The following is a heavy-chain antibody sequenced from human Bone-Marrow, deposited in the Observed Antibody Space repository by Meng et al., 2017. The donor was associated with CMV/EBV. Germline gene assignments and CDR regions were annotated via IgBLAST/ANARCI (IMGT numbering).Heavy chain of an antibody. D-gene: IGHD6-6*01. V-gene: IGHV3-30*02. Sequence: GESLKISCAASGFSFNSYAMHWVRQPPGKGLEWVTFIRYDGNNVYYADSVKGRFTVSRDNSKNTLHLQMNRLRPEDTAVYYCAKGEYNSPSLLDYCGQGTLVTVSS. J-gene: IGHJ4*02. CDR3: AKGEYNSPSLLDY. CDR1: GFSFNSYA. CDR2: IRYDGNNV.